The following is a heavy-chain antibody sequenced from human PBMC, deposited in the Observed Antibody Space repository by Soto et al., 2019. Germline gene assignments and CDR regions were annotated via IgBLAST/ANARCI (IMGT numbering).Heavy chain of an antibody. D-gene: IGHD2-21*02. J-gene: IGHJ4*02. CDR1: GFTFSAYW. V-gene: IGHV3-7*01. Sequence: EVQLVESGGGLVQPGGSLRLSCVASGFTFSAYWMSWVRQAPGRGLEWVANINQDGSVEQYVDSMKGRFTISRDNAKNSLYLQMHSLRAEDTAVYYCARHSRTLPVYWGQGTLVTVSS. CDR3: ARHSRTLPVY. CDR2: INQDGSVE.